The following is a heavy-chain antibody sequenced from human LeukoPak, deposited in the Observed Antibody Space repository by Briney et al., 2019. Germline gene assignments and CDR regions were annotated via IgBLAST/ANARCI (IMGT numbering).Heavy chain of an antibody. CDR1: GGSVSSSKW. D-gene: IGHD2-15*01. Sequence: SGTLSLTCVVSGGSVSSSKWWSWVRQPPGKGLEWIGQVYHDGGTKYNPSLKSRVTISVDTSKNQFSLKLSSVTAADTAVYYCARGLSAIVYWGQGTLVTVSS. CDR2: VYHDGGT. V-gene: IGHV4-4*02. J-gene: IGHJ4*02. CDR3: ARGLSAIVY.